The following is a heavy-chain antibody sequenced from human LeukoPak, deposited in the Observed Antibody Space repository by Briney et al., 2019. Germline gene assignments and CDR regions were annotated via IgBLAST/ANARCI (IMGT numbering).Heavy chain of an antibody. CDR3: ARDPVAGTSWFDP. D-gene: IGHD6-19*01. J-gene: IGHJ5*02. CDR2: INPNSGGT. Sequence: ASVKVSCKASGYTFSGYYIHWVRQAPGQGLEWMGWINPNSGGTNCAQKFQGRVTMTRDTSISTVYMELRRLRSDDTAVYYCARDPVAGTSWFDPWGQGTLVTVSS. CDR1: GYTFSGYY. V-gene: IGHV1-2*02.